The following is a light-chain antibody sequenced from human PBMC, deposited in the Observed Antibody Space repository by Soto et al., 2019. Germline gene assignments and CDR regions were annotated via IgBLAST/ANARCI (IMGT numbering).Light chain of an antibody. V-gene: IGKV2-28*01. CDR1: QSLLYSNGYNY. J-gene: IGKJ4*01. CDR2: LGS. Sequence: IVLTQSPLSLPVMPGEAASISCRSSQSLLYSNGYNYLDWYLQKPGQSPQLLIYLGSNRASGVPDRFSGSGSGTDFTLKISRVEAEDVGIYYCMQALQTPPTSGGGTKVEIK. CDR3: MQALQTPPT.